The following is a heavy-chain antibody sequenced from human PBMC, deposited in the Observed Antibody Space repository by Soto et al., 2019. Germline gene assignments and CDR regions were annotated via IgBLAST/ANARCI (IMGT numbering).Heavy chain of an antibody. CDR2: IWYDGSNK. V-gene: IGHV3-33*01. Sequence: PGGSLRLSCAASGFTFSSYGMHWVRQAPGKGLEWVAVIWYDGSNKYYADSVKGRFTISRDNSKNTLYLQMNSLRAEDTAVYYCARDSTFRXXIXXDPWGQGTLVTVS. J-gene: IGHJ5*02. CDR1: GFTFSSYG. CDR3: ARDSTFRXXIXXDP.